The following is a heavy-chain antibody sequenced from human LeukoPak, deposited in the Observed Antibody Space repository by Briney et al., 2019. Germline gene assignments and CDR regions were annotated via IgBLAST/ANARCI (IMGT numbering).Heavy chain of an antibody. CDR3: ARGYSFGPYGMDV. D-gene: IGHD2-15*01. J-gene: IGHJ6*02. V-gene: IGHV3-64D*09. CDR2: ISDSGGST. Sequence: GGSLRRSCSASGFPFSSYAMHWVRQAPGKGLEYVSAISDSGGSTYYADSVKGRFTISRDNSKNTLYLQMSSLRAEDTAVYFCARGYSFGPYGMDVWGQGTAVTVSS. CDR1: GFPFSSYA.